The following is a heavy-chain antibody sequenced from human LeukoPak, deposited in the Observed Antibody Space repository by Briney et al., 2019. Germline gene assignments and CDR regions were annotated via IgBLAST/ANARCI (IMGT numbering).Heavy chain of an antibody. V-gene: IGHV1-69*13. CDR3: ARALLRYCSSTSCYWFDP. CDR1: GGTFSSYV. Sequence: VKVSCKASGGTFSSYVINWVRQAPGQGLEWMGGIIPIFSTANYAQKFQGRVTITADESTGTAYMELSSLRSEDTAMYYCARALLRYCSSTSCYWFDPWGQGTLVTVSS. D-gene: IGHD2-2*01. J-gene: IGHJ5*02. CDR2: IIPIFSTA.